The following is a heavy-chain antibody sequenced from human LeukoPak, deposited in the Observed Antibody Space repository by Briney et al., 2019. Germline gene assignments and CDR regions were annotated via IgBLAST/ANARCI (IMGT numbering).Heavy chain of an antibody. V-gene: IGHV3-21*01. CDR1: GFTFSSYS. CDR3: ARERSRGIAVAGGGHWYSDL. D-gene: IGHD6-19*01. Sequence: GGSLRLSCAASGFTFSSYSMNWVRQAPGKGLEWVSSISSSSSYIYYADSVKGRFTISRDNAKNSLYLQMNSLRAEDTAVYYCARERSRGIAVAGGGHWYSDLWGRGTLVTVSP. J-gene: IGHJ2*01. CDR2: ISSSSSYI.